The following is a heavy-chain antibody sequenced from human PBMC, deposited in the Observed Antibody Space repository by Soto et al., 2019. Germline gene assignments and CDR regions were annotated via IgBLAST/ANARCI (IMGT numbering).Heavy chain of an antibody. CDR2: INHSGST. Sequence: SETLSLTCAVYGGSFSGYYWSWIRQPPGKGLEWIGEINHSGSTNYNPSLKSRVTISVDTSKNQFSLKLSSVTAADTAVYYCARGRGVVFPRYYYYMEVWGKGTTVTVSS. CDR3: ARGRGVVFPRYYYYMEV. D-gene: IGHD2-15*01. V-gene: IGHV4-34*01. CDR1: GGSFSGYY. J-gene: IGHJ6*03.